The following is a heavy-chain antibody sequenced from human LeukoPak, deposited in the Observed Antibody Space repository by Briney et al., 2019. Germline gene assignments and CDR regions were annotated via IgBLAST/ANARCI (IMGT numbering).Heavy chain of an antibody. CDR2: FDPEDGET. D-gene: IGHD3-3*01. V-gene: IGHV1-24*01. CDR3: ARARAGHLRFLEWSPFDY. Sequence: ASVKVSCKVSGYTLTELSMHWVRQAPGKGLEWMGGFDPEDGETIYAQKFQGRVTMTRDASISTAYMELSRLRSDDTAVYYCARARAGHLRFLEWSPFDYWGQGTLVTVSS. CDR1: GYTLTELS. J-gene: IGHJ4*02.